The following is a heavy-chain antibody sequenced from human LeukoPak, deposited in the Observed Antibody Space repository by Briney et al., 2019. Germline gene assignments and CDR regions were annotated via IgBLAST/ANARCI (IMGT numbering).Heavy chain of an antibody. CDR3: ARAGQGRGYNYNWFDP. Sequence: SVTVSCKASGGTFSSYAISWVRQAPGQGLEWMGGIIPIFGTANYAQRFQGRVTITADKSTSTAYMELSSLRSEDTAVYYCARAGQGRGYNYNWFDPWGQGTLVTVSS. CDR2: IIPIFGTA. CDR1: GGTFSSYA. D-gene: IGHD3-22*01. V-gene: IGHV1-69*06. J-gene: IGHJ5*02.